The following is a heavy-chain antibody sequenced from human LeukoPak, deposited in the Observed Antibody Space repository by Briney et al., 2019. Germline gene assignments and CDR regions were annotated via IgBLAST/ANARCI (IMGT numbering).Heavy chain of an antibody. D-gene: IGHD1-7*01. Sequence: KPSETLSLTCTVSGGSISSSSYYWGWIRQPPGKGLEWIGSIYYSGSTYYNPSLKSRVTISVDTSKNQFSLKLSSVTAADTAVYYRARGTGTTRFAYWGQGALVTVSS. CDR1: GGSISSSSYY. J-gene: IGHJ4*02. V-gene: IGHV4-39*07. CDR2: IYYSGST. CDR3: ARGTGTTRFAY.